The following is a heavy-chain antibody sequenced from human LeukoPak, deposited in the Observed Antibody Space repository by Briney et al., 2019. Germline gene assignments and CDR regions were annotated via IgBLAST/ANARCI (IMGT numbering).Heavy chain of an antibody. V-gene: IGHV4-61*01. CDR3: VREGYDSSGYYLDS. J-gene: IGHJ4*02. D-gene: IGHD3-22*01. Sequence: SETLSLTCFVSGGSFSSGSYYWSWIRQPPGKGLEWFGWIHNSGSTENNPSLKSRVTMSVDTSKNQISLRLYSVTAADTAVYYCVREGYDSSGYYLDSWGQGTLVTVSS. CDR2: IHNSGST. CDR1: GGSFSSGSYY.